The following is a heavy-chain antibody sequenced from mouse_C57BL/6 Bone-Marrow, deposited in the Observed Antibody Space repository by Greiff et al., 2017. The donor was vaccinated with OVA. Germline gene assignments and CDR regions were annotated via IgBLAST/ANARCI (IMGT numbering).Heavy chain of an antibody. J-gene: IGHJ2*01. D-gene: IGHD1-1*01. CDR1: GYSITSGYY. Sequence: EVKLQESGPGLVKPSQSLSLTCSVTGYSITSGYYWNWIRQFPGNKLEWMGYISYDGSNNYNPSLKNRISITRDTSKNQFFLKLNSVTTEDTATYYCARGYWRDYWGQGTTLTVSS. CDR2: ISYDGSN. CDR3: ARGYWRDY. V-gene: IGHV3-6*01.